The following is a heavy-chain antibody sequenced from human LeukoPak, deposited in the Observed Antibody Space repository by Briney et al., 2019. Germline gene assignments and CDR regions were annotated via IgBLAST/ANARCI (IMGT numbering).Heavy chain of an antibody. Sequence: PGGSLRLSCAASGFTFSNSWMSWIRQAPGQGLEWVANIKQDGSEKYYVDSVKGRFTISRDNARNSLYLQMNSLRAEDTAVYYCARVIYSGWEGELSDWGQGTLVTVSS. D-gene: IGHD6-19*01. CDR3: ARVIYSGWEGELSD. CDR2: IKQDGSEK. J-gene: IGHJ4*02. V-gene: IGHV3-7*02. CDR1: GFTFSNSW.